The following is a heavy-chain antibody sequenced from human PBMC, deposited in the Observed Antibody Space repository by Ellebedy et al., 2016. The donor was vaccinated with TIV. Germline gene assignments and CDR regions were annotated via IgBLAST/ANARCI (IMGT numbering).Heavy chain of an antibody. CDR2: ITPYGGT. D-gene: IGHD1-1*01. J-gene: IGHJ6*02. CDR1: GGSFSTYW. Sequence: SETLSLXXAVYGGSFSTYWWSWIRQPPGKGLEWIGEITPYGGTNYSPSLRSRVTISGDRSNNQFSLRLSSVTAADTAVYYCARDRYNWDGWGTHYFYGMDVWGQGTTVTVSS. V-gene: IGHV4-34*01. CDR3: ARDRYNWDGWGTHYFYGMDV.